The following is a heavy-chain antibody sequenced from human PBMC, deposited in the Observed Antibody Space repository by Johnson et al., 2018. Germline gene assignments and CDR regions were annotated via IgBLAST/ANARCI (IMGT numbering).Heavy chain of an antibody. J-gene: IGHJ1*01. CDR1: GFTFSSYA. V-gene: IGHV3-30-3*01. CDR2: ISYDGSNK. CDR3: ARDQGAYEGGMNLVQH. Sequence: QVQLVQSGGGVVQPGRSLRLSCAASGFTFSSYAMHWVRPAPGKGLAWVAVISYDGSNKYYADSVKGRFTISRDNSKNTLYLQMNSPRAEDTAGYNCARDQGAYEGGMNLVQHWGQGTLVTVSS. D-gene: IGHD1-26*01.